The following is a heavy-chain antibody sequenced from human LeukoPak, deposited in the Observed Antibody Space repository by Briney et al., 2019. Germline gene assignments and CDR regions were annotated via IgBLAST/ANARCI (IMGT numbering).Heavy chain of an antibody. CDR2: ISAYNGNT. V-gene: IGHV1-18*01. CDR1: GYTFTSYG. J-gene: IGHJ6*02. Sequence: ASVKVSCKASGYTFTSYGISWVRQAPGQGLEWMGWISAYNGNTNYAQKLQGRVTMTTDTSTSTAYMELRSLRSDDTAVYYFARQGLARAYYYGMDVWGQGTTVTVSS. CDR3: ARQGLARAYYYGMDV.